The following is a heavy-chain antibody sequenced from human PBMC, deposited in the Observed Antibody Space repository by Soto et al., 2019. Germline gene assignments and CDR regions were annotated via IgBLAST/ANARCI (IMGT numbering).Heavy chain of an antibody. Sequence: GSLGLSCTASGFTFNNYDMSWVRQAPGKGLEWVSYISSSITTVYYADSVKGRFTISRDNAQNSLYLQMNSLRNEDTAVYYCARDRRYAEFSLDYWGQGALVTVSS. J-gene: IGHJ4*02. CDR2: ISSSITTV. CDR3: ARDRRYAEFSLDY. CDR1: GFTFNNYD. V-gene: IGHV3-48*02. D-gene: IGHD3-10*01.